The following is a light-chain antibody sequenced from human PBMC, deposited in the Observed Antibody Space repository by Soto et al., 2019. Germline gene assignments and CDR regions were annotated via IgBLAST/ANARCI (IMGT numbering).Light chain of an antibody. J-gene: IGKJ5*01. CDR2: GAY. Sequence: EIVLTQARGTLSLSPGESATLSCRASQSVSSSYLAWYQQKPGQAPRLLIYGAYSRATGIPDTFSGSGSGTDFTLTISRLEPEDFAVYYCQQYGSSPSITCGQGTRLEIK. CDR3: QQYGSSPSIT. CDR1: QSVSSSY. V-gene: IGKV3-20*01.